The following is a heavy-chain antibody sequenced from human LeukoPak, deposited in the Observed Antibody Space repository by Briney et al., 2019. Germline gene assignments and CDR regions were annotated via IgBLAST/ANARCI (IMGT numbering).Heavy chain of an antibody. D-gene: IGHD1-20*01. CDR1: GFSFSSYS. V-gene: IGHV3-48*01. Sequence: QPGGSLRLSCAASGFSFSSYSMNWVRQAPGKGLEWVSYISSTSSTIYYADSVKGRFTISRDNFKNTLYLQMNSLRAEDTAVYYCAKKSRGLVLTAKHFDYWGQGTLVTISS. CDR3: AKKSRGLVLTAKHFDY. CDR2: ISSTSSTI. J-gene: IGHJ4*02.